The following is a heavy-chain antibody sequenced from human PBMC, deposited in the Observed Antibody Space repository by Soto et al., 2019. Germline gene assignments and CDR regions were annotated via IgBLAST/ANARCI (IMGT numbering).Heavy chain of an antibody. CDR2: IYYSGST. J-gene: IGHJ6*02. CDR3: VSTVYDFWSGYYTYDYYYYGMDV. V-gene: IGHV4-59*01. Sequence: SDTLSLTWTVSGGSLSSYYWSWIRQPPGKGLEWIGYIYYSGSTNYNPSLKSRVTISVDTSKNQFSLKLSSVTAADTAVYYCVSTVYDFWSGYYTYDYYYYGMDVWGQGTTVTVSS. D-gene: IGHD3-3*01. CDR1: GGSLSSYY.